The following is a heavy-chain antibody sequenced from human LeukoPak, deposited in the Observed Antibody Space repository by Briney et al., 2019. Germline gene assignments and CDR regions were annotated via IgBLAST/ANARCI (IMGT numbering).Heavy chain of an antibody. CDR2: ISYDGSNK. V-gene: IGHV3-30*18. D-gene: IGHD2-15*01. Sequence: GGSLRLSCAASGFTFSSYGMRWVRQAPGKGLGWVAVISYDGSNKYYADSVKGRFTISRDNSKNTLYLQMNSLRAEDTAVYYCAKDGPGYCSGGSCYAFDYWGQGTLVTVSS. J-gene: IGHJ4*02. CDR3: AKDGPGYCSGGSCYAFDY. CDR1: GFTFSSYG.